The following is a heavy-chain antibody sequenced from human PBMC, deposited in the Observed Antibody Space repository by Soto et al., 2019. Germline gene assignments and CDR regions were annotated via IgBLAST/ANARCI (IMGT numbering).Heavy chain of an antibody. Sequence: QVQLQESGPGLVKPSQTLSLTCTVSGDSISGYYWSWIRQRPGKGLEWIGHIHHSGRTYNNPSLKSRVTMSVDSSKSQFSLKLNSVTAAVTAVYYCARVSGFFGTYVDYCGQGTLVTVSS. CDR2: IHHSGRT. CDR1: GDSISGYY. CDR3: ARVSGFFGTYVDY. J-gene: IGHJ4*02. D-gene: IGHD1-1*01. V-gene: IGHV4-31*03.